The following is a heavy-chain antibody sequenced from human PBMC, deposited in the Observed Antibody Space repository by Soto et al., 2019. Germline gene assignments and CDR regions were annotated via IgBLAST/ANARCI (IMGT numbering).Heavy chain of an antibody. CDR3: ARGAVPAAMPHYYYMDV. CDR1: GYSFTSYW. D-gene: IGHD2-2*01. CDR2: IYPGDSDT. V-gene: IGHV5-51*01. J-gene: IGHJ6*03. Sequence: GESLKISCKGSGYSFTSYWIGWVRQMPGKGLEWMGIIYPGDSDTGYSPSFQGQVTISADKSISTAYLQWSSLKASDTAMYYCARGAVPAAMPHYYYMDVWGKGTTVTVSS.